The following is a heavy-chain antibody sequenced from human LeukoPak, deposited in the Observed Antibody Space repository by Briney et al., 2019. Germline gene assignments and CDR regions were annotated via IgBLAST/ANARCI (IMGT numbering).Heavy chain of an antibody. D-gene: IGHD3-22*01. CDR3: ASTRMIVEEYSDY. V-gene: IGHV4-34*01. J-gene: IGHJ4*02. Sequence: PSETLSLTCAVDGGSFSGYYWSWIRQPPGKGREWSGEINHSGSTNYNPSLKSRVTISVDTSKHQFSLKLSSVTAADTAVYYCASTRMIVEEYSDYWGQGTLVTVSS. CDR2: INHSGST. CDR1: GGSFSGYY.